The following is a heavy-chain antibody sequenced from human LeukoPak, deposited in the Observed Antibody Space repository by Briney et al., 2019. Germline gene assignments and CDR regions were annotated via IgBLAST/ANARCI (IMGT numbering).Heavy chain of an antibody. J-gene: IGHJ3*02. D-gene: IGHD6-13*01. CDR1: GYTFTSYD. CDR3: ARVRPRRAAGYAFDI. CDR2: MNPNSGNT. Sequence: GASVKVSCKASGYTFTSYDINWVRQATGQGLEWMGWMNPNSGNTGYAQKFQGRATITRNTSISTAYMELSSLRSEDTAVYYCARVRPRRAAGYAFDIWGQGTMVTVSS. V-gene: IGHV1-8*03.